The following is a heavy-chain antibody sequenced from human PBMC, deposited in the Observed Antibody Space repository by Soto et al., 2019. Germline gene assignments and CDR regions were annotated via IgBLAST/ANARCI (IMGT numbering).Heavy chain of an antibody. D-gene: IGHD3-3*02. CDR1: GFTFSSYE. Sequence: EVQLVESGGGLVQPGGSLRLSCAASGFTFSSYEMNWVRQGPGKGLEWVSHISSGGGTIYYADSVKGRFYISRDNAKNSLYLQMTSLRAEDTAVYYCARDQGIRDYWGQGTLVTVSS. CDR2: ISSGGGTI. CDR3: ARDQGIRDY. V-gene: IGHV3-48*03. J-gene: IGHJ4*02.